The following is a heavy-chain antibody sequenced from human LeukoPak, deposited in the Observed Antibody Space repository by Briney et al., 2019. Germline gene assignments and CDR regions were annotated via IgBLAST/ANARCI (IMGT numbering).Heavy chain of an antibody. V-gene: IGHV3-30*04. CDR1: GFTFSSYA. Sequence: GRSLRLSCAASGFTFSSYAMHWVRQAPGKGLEWVAVISYDGSNKYYADSVKGRFTISRDNSKSTLYLQMNSLRAEDTAVYYCAAAAGSPGDYYYYYGMDVWGQGTTVTVSS. J-gene: IGHJ6*02. CDR2: ISYDGSNK. D-gene: IGHD6-13*01. CDR3: AAAAGSPGDYYYYYGMDV.